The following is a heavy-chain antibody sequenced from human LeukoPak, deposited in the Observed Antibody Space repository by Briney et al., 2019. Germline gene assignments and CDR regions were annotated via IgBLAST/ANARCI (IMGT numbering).Heavy chain of an antibody. CDR1: GGSISSYY. CDR3: AREGIAAAGTSFYYYYYMDV. CDR2: IYYSGST. J-gene: IGHJ6*03. D-gene: IGHD6-13*01. Sequence: SETLSLTCTVSGGSISSYYWSWIRQPPGKGLEWIGYIYYSGSTNYNPSLKSRVTISVDTSKNQFSLKLSSVTAADTAVYYCAREGIAAAGTSFYYYYYMDVWGKGTTVTVSS. V-gene: IGHV4-59*01.